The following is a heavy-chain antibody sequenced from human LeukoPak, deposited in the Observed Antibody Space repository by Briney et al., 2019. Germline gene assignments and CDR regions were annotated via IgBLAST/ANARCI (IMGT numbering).Heavy chain of an antibody. CDR3: VRFRTVAGNPLDY. Sequence: GGSLRLSCAASGFTLSNYWMSWVRQAPGRGLEWVANINPDENEKYYEDSVKGRFTISRDNADNSLYLHMNTLRAEDTAVYYCVRFRTVAGNPLDYWGQGTLVTVSS. CDR2: INPDENEK. V-gene: IGHV3-7*03. J-gene: IGHJ4*02. CDR1: GFTLSNYW. D-gene: IGHD6-19*01.